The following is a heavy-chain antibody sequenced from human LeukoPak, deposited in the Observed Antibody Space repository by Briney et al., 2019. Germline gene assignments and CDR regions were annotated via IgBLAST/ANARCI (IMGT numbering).Heavy chain of an antibody. CDR3: ARDLLAARPGWFDP. Sequence: ASVEVSCKTSGYTFSPYGVNWVRQAPGQGLEWMGWISVYNGNTRYAQKFQGRVTMRTDTSTSTAYLELRGLRSDDTAVYYCARDLLAARPGWFDPWGQGTLVTVSS. J-gene: IGHJ5*02. CDR1: GYTFSPYG. CDR2: ISVYNGNT. D-gene: IGHD6-6*01. V-gene: IGHV1-18*01.